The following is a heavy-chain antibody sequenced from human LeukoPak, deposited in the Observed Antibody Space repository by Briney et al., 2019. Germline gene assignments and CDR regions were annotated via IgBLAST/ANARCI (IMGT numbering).Heavy chain of an antibody. CDR3: ARENDFNYLFDY. Sequence: ASVKVSCKASGDIFTAYLMLWVRQAPGQGLEWMGRINPTTGVTTYAQRFQDRVTMTSDASVNTVYMELNRLTTADTAMYYCARENDFNYLFDYWGRGTLITVSS. D-gene: IGHD3-3*01. CDR1: GDIFTAYL. CDR2: INPTTGVT. J-gene: IGHJ4*02. V-gene: IGHV1-2*06.